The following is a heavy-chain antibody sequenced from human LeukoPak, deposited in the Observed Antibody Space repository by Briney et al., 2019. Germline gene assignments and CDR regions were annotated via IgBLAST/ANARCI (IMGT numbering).Heavy chain of an antibody. D-gene: IGHD6-13*01. V-gene: IGHV1-46*01. CDR3: ARGPRWGQPLVQGYFDY. CDR1: GYTFTSYY. J-gene: IGHJ4*02. CDR2: INPSGGST. Sequence: GASVKASCKASGYTFTSYYMYWVRQAPGQGLEWMGIINPSGGSTSYAQKFQGRVTLTRDTSTSTVYMELSSLRSEDTAVYYCARGPRWGQPLVQGYFDYWGQGTLVTVSS.